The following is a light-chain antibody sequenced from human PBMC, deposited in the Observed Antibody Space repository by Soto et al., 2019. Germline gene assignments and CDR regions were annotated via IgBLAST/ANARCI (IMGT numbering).Light chain of an antibody. V-gene: IGKV3-20*01. J-gene: IGKJ2*01. CDR2: GAS. Sequence: EIVLTQSPGTLSLSPGERATLSCWASQSVSFSYLAWYQQKPGQTPMLLIYGASSRAAGIPNRFSGSGSGTDFTLTISRLEPEDFAVYYCQQYGSSPGTFGQGTKLEIK. CDR3: QQYGSSPGT. CDR1: QSVSFSY.